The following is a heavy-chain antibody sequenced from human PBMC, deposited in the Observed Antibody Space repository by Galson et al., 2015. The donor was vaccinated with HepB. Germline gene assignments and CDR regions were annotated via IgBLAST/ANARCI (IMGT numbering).Heavy chain of an antibody. CDR2: ISWDGGST. CDR1: GFTFDNYT. CDR3: AKPLFRSLEWSPFDS. D-gene: IGHD3-3*01. J-gene: IGHJ4*02. Sequence: SLRLSCAASGFTFDNYTMHWVRQSPEKGLEWVSLISWDGGSTYYADSMKGRFTISRDNGRNSLYLEMYSLTTEDSAFYYCAKPLFRSLEWSPFDSWGQGTLVTVSS. V-gene: IGHV3-43*01.